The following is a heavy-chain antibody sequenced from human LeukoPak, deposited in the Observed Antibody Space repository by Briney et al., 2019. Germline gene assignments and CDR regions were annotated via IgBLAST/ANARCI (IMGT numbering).Heavy chain of an antibody. CDR1: GGSISSYY. Sequence: PSETLSLTCTVSGGSISSYYWSWIRQPPGKGLEWIGYIYYSGSTNYNPSLKSRVTISVDTSKSQFSLKLSSVTAADTAVYYCARDRVLLWFGESDHPGVGFDPWGQGTLVTVSS. J-gene: IGHJ5*02. CDR3: ARDRVLLWFGESDHPGVGFDP. V-gene: IGHV4-59*01. CDR2: IYYSGST. D-gene: IGHD3-10*01.